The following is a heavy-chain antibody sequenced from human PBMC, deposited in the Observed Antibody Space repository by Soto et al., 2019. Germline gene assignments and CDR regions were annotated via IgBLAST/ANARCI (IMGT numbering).Heavy chain of an antibody. Sequence: QVQLVQSGAELKKPGSSVKISCKTSGGSFSTDAINWVRQAPGQGLEWTGAISLIFDTAIYAQKFQGRVTITADERTSTVYMELSSLRSDDTGVYYCARASLAVPAAILDLGQGTLVTVSS. CDR2: ISLIFDTA. D-gene: IGHD2-2*01. J-gene: IGHJ4*02. CDR3: ARASLAVPAAILD. V-gene: IGHV1-69*01. CDR1: GGSFSTDA.